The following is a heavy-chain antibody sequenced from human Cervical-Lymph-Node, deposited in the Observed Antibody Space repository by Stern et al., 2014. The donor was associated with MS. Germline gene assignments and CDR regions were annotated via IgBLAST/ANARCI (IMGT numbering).Heavy chain of an antibody. V-gene: IGHV7-4-1*02. CDR1: GYTFTDYG. Sequence: QVQLVQSGSELKKPGASVKVSCMASGYTFTDYGINWVRQAPGQGLEWLGWINTHTGNPTYAQDFTGRFVFSLDTSVTTAYLQISNLKAEDSAIYFCARMEKNGYYEGYWGQGTLVTVSS. J-gene: IGHJ4*02. CDR3: ARMEKNGYYEGY. D-gene: IGHD3-22*01. CDR2: INTHTGNP.